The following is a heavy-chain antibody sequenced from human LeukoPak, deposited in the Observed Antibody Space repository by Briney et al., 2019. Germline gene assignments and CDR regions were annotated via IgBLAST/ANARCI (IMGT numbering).Heavy chain of an antibody. D-gene: IGHD3-3*01. Sequence: GGSLRLPCAASGFTFSSYAMSWVRQAPGKGLEWVSSISASGGSTYYADSVKGRSTVSRDKNTVYLQLSSLRVDDTAMYYCAKHRVGGVVTAMEAWGRGTTVTVSS. CDR2: ISASGGST. CDR3: AKHRVGGVVTAMEA. V-gene: IGHV3-23*01. J-gene: IGHJ6*01. CDR1: GFTFSSYA.